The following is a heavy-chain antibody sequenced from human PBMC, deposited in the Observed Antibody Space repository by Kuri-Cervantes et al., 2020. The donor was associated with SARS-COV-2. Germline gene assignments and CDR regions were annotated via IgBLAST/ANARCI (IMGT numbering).Heavy chain of an antibody. J-gene: IGHJ4*02. V-gene: IGHV1-24*01. CDR2: FDPEDGET. CDR1: GYTLTELS. CDR3: ATDTPRPTAAGTLGGY. D-gene: IGHD6-13*01. Sequence: ASVKVSCKVSGYTLTELSMHWVRQAPGKGLEWMGGFDPEDGETIYAQKFQGRVTMTEDTSTDTAYMGLSSLRSEDTAVYYCATDTPRPTAAGTLGGYWGQGTLVTVSS.